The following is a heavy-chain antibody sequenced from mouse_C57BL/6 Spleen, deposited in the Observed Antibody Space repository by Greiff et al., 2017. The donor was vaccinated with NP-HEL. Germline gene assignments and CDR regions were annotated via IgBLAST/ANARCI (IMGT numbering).Heavy chain of an antibody. Sequence: VQVVESGAELVKPGASVKISCKASGYAFSSYWMNWVKQRPGKGLEWIGQIYPGDGDTNYNGKFKGKATLTADKSSSTAYMQLSSLTSEDSAVYFCARDYYYGSSYVSAYWGQGTLVTVSA. CDR1: GYAFSSYW. CDR3: ARDYYYGSSYVSAY. J-gene: IGHJ3*01. D-gene: IGHD1-1*01. CDR2: IYPGDGDT. V-gene: IGHV1-80*01.